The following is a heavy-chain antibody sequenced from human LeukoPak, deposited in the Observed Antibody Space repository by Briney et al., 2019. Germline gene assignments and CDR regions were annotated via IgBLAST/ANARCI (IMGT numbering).Heavy chain of an antibody. CDR1: GFTFSSYA. V-gene: IGHV3-30*04. CDR3: ARDGGWGTDYYMDV. Sequence: GGSLRLSCAASGFTFSSYAMHWVRQAPGKGLEWVAVISYDGSSKYYADSVKGRFTISRDNSKNTLYLQMNSLRAEDRAVYYRARDGGWGTDYYMDVWGKGTTVTVS. CDR2: ISYDGSSK. J-gene: IGHJ6*03. D-gene: IGHD6-19*01.